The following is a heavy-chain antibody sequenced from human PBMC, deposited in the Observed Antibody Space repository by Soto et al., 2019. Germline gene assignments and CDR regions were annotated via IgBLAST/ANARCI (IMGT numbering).Heavy chain of an antibody. CDR3: ARGANGVCSESAFDI. V-gene: IGHV1-69*04. CDR2: IIPILNTA. CDR1: GDTFRAYG. J-gene: IGHJ3*02. D-gene: IGHD2-8*01. Sequence: QVQLVHSGAEVRKPGSSVKVSCQVSGDTFRAYGITWVRQAPGQGREWMVRIIPILNTADYAQKVQGRVTITADRATNTAYMEVSSLRSDDTAVYYCARGANGVCSESAFDIWGQGTMVTVSS.